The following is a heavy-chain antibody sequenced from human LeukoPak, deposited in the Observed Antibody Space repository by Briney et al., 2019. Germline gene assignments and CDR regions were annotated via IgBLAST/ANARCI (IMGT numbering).Heavy chain of an antibody. CDR3: AREVAAAGVPD. V-gene: IGHV1-3*01. CDR2: INAGNGNT. D-gene: IGHD6-13*01. Sequence: ASVKVSCKASGYTFTSYAMHWVRQTPGQRLEWMGWINAGNGNTKYSQKFQGRVTITRDTSASTAYMELSSLRSEDTAVYYCAREVAAAGVPDWGQGTLVTVSS. J-gene: IGHJ4*02. CDR1: GYTFTSYA.